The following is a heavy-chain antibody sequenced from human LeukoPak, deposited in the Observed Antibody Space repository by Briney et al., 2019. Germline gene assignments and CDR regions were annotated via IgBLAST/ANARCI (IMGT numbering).Heavy chain of an antibody. CDR3: ARDTSSGWYYFDY. J-gene: IGHJ4*02. Sequence: SETLSLTCTVSGVSISSYYWSWIRQPAGKGLEWIGRMYISGSTNYNPSLKSRVTMSVDTSKNQFSLKLSSVTAADTAVYYCARDTSSGWYYFDYWGRGTLVTVSS. CDR1: GVSISSYY. D-gene: IGHD6-19*01. V-gene: IGHV4-4*07. CDR2: MYISGST.